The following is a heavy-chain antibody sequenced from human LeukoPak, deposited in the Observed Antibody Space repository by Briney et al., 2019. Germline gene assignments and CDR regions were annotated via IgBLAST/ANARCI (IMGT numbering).Heavy chain of an antibody. J-gene: IGHJ6*03. V-gene: IGHV4-39*01. CDR3: ARAREHLRYFDWLYNYYYMDV. Sequence: KSSETLSLTCTVSGGSISSSSYYWGWIRQPPGKGLEWIGSIYYSGSTYYNPSLKSRVTISVDTSKNQFSLKLSSVTAADTAVYYCARAREHLRYFDWLYNYYYMDVWGKGTTVTISS. CDR1: GGSISSSSYY. D-gene: IGHD3-9*01. CDR2: IYYSGST.